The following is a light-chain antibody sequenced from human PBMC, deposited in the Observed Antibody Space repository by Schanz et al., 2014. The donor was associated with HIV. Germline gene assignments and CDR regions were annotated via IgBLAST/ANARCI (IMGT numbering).Light chain of an antibody. Sequence: QSVLTQPPSASGTPGQRVTISCSGSSSNIGSHTANWYQHRPGTAPRLLIYANNQRPSGVPDRFSGSKSGTSASLAISGLQSEDEADYYCAAWEDSLNGWVFGGGTKLTVL. V-gene: IGLV1-44*01. CDR1: SSNIGSHT. J-gene: IGLJ3*02. CDR2: ANN. CDR3: AAWEDSLNGWV.